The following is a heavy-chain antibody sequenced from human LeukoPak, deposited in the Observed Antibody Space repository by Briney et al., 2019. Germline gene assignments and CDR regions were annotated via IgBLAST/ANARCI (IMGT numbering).Heavy chain of an antibody. J-gene: IGHJ6*02. Sequence: SETLSLTCAVYGGSFSGYYWSWICQPPGKGLEWIGEINHSGSTNYNPSLKSRVTTSVDTSKNKFSLKLSSVTAADTAVYYCAKRAGFYYYSYYGMDVWGQGTTVTVSS. CDR3: AKRAGFYYYSYYGMDV. CDR1: GGSFSGYY. V-gene: IGHV4-34*01. CDR2: INHSGST.